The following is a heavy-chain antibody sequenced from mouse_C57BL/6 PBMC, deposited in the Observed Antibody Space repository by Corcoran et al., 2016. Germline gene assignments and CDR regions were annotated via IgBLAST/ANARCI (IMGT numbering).Heavy chain of an antibody. D-gene: IGHD3-2*02. CDR3: ATAQAHYAMDY. J-gene: IGHJ4*01. CDR1: GYTFTDYY. Sequence: EVQLQQSGPELVKPGASVKISCKASGYTFTDYYMNWVKQSHGKSLEWIGDINPNNGGTSYNQKFKGKATLTVDKSSSTAYMELRSLTSEDSAVYYCATAQAHYAMDYCGQGTSVTVSS. V-gene: IGHV1-26*01. CDR2: INPNNGGT.